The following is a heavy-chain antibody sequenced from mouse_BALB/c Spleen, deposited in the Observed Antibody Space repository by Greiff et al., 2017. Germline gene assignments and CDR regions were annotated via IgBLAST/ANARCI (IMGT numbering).Heavy chain of an antibody. Sequence: QVQLQQPGAELVKPGASVKLSCKASGYTFTSYWMHWVKQRPGQGLEWIGEFDPSDSYTNYNQKFKGKATLTVDKSSSTAYMQLSSLTSEDSAVYYCARIYYYGSSYGGAMDYWGQGTSVTVSS. J-gene: IGHJ4*01. CDR3: ARIYYYGSSYGGAMDY. V-gene: IGHV1-69*02. CDR2: FDPSDSYT. D-gene: IGHD1-1*01. CDR1: GYTFTSYW.